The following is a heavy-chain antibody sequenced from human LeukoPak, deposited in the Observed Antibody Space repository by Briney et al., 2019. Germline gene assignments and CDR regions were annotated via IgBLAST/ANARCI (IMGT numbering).Heavy chain of an antibody. Sequence: SETLSLTCAVYGGSFSGYYWSWIRQPPGKGLDWIGEINHSGSTNYNPSLKSRVTISVDTSKNQFSLKLSSVTAADTAVYYCARGGDGYNLRSEKAFDYWGQGTLVTVSS. CDR2: INHSGST. CDR1: GGSFSGYY. CDR3: ARGGDGYNLRSEKAFDY. V-gene: IGHV4-34*01. J-gene: IGHJ4*02. D-gene: IGHD5-24*01.